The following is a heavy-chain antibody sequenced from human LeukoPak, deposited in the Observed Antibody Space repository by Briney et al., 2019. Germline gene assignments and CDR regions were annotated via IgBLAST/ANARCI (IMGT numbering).Heavy chain of an antibody. Sequence: GGSLRLSCAASGFTFSSYAMHWVRQAPGKGLEWVAVISYDGTNNYYADSVKGRFTISRDNAKNSLYLQMNSLRAEDTAVYYCARADSSIAARLSRSSIFNYYYYMVVWGKGTTVTVSS. V-gene: IGHV3-30*04. J-gene: IGHJ6*03. CDR1: GFTFSSYA. CDR3: ARADSSIAARLSRSSIFNYYYYMVV. D-gene: IGHD6-6*01. CDR2: ISYDGTNN.